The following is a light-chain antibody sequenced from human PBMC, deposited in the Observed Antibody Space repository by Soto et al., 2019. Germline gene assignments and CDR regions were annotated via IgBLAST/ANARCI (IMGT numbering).Light chain of an antibody. V-gene: IGKV1-27*01. CDR2: AAS. CDR1: QGITNY. CDR3: QQYNSYWT. J-gene: IGKJ1*01. Sequence: DIQMTQSPSSLSASVIDRVTXXFRASQGITNYLAWYQQKPGKVPKLLIYAASTLQSGVPSRFSGSGSGTEFTLTISSLQTDDFATYYCQQYNSYWTFGQGTKVDIK.